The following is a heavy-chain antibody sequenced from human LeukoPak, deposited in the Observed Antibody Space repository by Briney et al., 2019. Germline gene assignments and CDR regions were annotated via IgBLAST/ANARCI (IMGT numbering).Heavy chain of an antibody. Sequence: SDTLSLTCTVSGGSISSSSYYWGWIRQPPGKGLEWIGSIYYSGSTYYNPSLKSRVIISVATSKNQFILKLSSVTAADTAVYYCARLLVPADPWFDPWGQGTLVTVSS. CDR3: ARLLVPADPWFDP. D-gene: IGHD2-2*01. CDR2: IYYSGST. V-gene: IGHV4-39*01. CDR1: GGSISSSSYY. J-gene: IGHJ5*02.